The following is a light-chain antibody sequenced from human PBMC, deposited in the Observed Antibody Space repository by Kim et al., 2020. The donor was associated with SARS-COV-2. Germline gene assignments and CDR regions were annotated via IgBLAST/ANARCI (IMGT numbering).Light chain of an antibody. J-gene: IGLJ2*01. CDR1: ALPKQD. V-gene: IGLV3-25*03. CDR3: QSADSSGTYVV. Sequence: PGQTTRVPCSGGALPKQDAYWYQQKPGQAPVLVIYKDSERPSGIPARFSGSSAGTTVTLTISGVQAEDEADYYCQSADSSGTYVVFGGGTQLTVL. CDR2: KDS.